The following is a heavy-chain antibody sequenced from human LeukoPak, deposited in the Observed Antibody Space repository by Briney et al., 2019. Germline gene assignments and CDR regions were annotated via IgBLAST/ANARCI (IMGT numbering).Heavy chain of an antibody. J-gene: IGHJ3*02. CDR3: ARATVVAGYCTTTRCYKPFDI. CDR1: GYTFTSYY. CDR2: INPSGGST. D-gene: IGHD2-2*02. V-gene: IGHV1-46*01. Sequence: GASVKVSCKASGYTFTSYYMHWVRQAPGQGLEWMGIINPSGGSTSYAQKFQGRVTFTRDTSISTAYMELSSLRSEDTAVYFCARATVVAGYCTTTRCYKPFDIWGQGTMVTVSS.